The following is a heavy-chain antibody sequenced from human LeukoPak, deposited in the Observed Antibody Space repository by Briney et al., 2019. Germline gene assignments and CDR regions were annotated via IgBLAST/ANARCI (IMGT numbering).Heavy chain of an antibody. CDR1: GYTLNELT. J-gene: IGHJ4*02. D-gene: IGHD3-10*01. V-gene: IGHV1-24*01. CDR2: FDREDGEI. Sequence: ASVKVSCKVSGYTLNELTVHWVRQAPGKGLEWMGGFDREDGEIIYAAKFQGRVYMTEDTSTDTAYMEMKSLTLDDTAVFYCATMVRGVIVPYFDDWGQGTLVTVSS. CDR3: ATMVRGVIVPYFDD.